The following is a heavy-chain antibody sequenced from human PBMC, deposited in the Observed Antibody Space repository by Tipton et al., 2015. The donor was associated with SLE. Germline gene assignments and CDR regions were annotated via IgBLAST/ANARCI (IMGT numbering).Heavy chain of an antibody. J-gene: IGHJ4*02. CDR1: GASISTHY. CDR2: ISYTGNT. V-gene: IGHV4-59*11. Sequence: LRLSCTVSGASISTHYWSWIRQPPGKGLEWIGYISYTGNTNFNPSLRSRVTTSVDTSKNQFSLRLTSVTAADTAVYYCASFLWYNSGSFEDWGQGMLVTVSS. D-gene: IGHD6-19*01. CDR3: ASFLWYNSGSFED.